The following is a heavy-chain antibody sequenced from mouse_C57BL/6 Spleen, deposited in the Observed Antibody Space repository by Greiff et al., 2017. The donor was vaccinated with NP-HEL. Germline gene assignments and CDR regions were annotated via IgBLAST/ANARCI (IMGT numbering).Heavy chain of an antibody. J-gene: IGHJ2*01. CDR3: ARGQGKNYFDY. CDR2: IYPGDGDT. Sequence: VQLQQSGPELVKPGASVKISCKASGYAFSSSWMNWVKQRPGTGLEWIGRIYPGDGDTNYNGKFKGKATLTADKSSSTAYMQLSSLTSEDSAVYFCARGQGKNYFDYWGQGTTLTVSS. CDR1: GYAFSSSW. D-gene: IGHD3-3*01. V-gene: IGHV1-82*01.